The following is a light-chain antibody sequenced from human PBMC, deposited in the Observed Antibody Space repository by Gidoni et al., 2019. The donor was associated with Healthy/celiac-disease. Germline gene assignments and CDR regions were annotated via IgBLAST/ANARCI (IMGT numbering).Light chain of an antibody. Sequence: EIVLTQSPRTLSLSPGERATLSCRASQSVSSSYLAWYQQKPGQAPRLLIYGASSRATGIPDRFSGSGSGTDFTLTISRLEPEDFAVYYCQQYGSSPPITFGQGTRLEIK. CDR2: GAS. CDR1: QSVSSSY. J-gene: IGKJ5*01. CDR3: QQYGSSPPIT. V-gene: IGKV3-20*01.